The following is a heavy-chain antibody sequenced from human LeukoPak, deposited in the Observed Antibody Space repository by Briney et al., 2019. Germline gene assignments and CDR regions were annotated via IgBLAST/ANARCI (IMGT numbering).Heavy chain of an antibody. CDR1: GYSFTGFF. D-gene: IGHD2-15*01. CDR2: ISPDSGDT. J-gene: IGHJ5*02. V-gene: IGHV1-2*02. CDR3: ARSDSYTWFDP. Sequence: ASVKVSCKASGYSFTGFFIHWVRQAPGQGLEWMGWISPDSGDTSYAQKFQGRVTMTRDTSISTVYVELSRLRSDDTAVYYCARSDSYTWFDPWGQGTLVTVSS.